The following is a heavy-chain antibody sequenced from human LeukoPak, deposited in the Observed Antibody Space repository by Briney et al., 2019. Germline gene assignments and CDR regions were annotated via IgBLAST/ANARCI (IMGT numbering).Heavy chain of an antibody. J-gene: IGHJ4*02. CDR1: GFTVSSNY. D-gene: IGHD3-9*01. CDR2: IYSGGST. V-gene: IGHV3-53*01. CDR3: ARGRKYTPGYRVTELGSGYSDY. Sequence: PGGSLRLSCAASGFTVSSNYMSWVRQAPGKGLEWVSVIYSGGSTYYADSVKGRFTISRDNSKNTLYLQMNSLRAEDTAVYYCARGRKYTPGYRVTELGSGYSDYWGQGTLVTVSS.